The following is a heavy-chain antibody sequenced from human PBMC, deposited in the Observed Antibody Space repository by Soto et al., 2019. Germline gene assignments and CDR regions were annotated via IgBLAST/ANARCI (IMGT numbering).Heavy chain of an antibody. D-gene: IGHD2-15*01. CDR2: IRSKAYGGTT. CDR3: TRYCSGGSCYPTYYYYYGMDV. V-gene: IGHV3-49*03. J-gene: IGHJ6*02. CDR1: GFNFGDYA. Sequence: GGSLRISCTASGFNFGDYAMSWFRQAPGKGLEWVGFIRSKAYGGTTEYAASVKGRFTISRDDSKSIAYLQMNSLKTEDTAVYYCTRYCSGGSCYPTYYYYYGMDVWGQGTTVTVSS.